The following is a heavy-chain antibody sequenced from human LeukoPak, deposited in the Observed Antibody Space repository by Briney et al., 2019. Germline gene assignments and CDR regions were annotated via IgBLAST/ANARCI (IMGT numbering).Heavy chain of an antibody. CDR1: GFTFSSYG. V-gene: IGHV3-23*01. D-gene: IGHD3-22*01. CDR2: ISGSGGST. J-gene: IGHJ3*02. CDR3: AKGRSGYGAFDI. Sequence: GGSLRLSCAASGFTFSSYGMSWVRQAPGKGLEWVSAISGSGGSTYHADSVKGRFTISRDNAKNSLYLQMNSLRAEDMALYYCAKGRSGYGAFDIWGQGTMVTVSS.